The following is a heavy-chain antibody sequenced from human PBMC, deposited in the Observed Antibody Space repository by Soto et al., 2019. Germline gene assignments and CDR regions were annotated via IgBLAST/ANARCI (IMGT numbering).Heavy chain of an antibody. J-gene: IGHJ4*02. Sequence: PSETLSLTCTVSGGSISGYYWSWSRQPPGKGLEWIGYIYYSGSTVYNPSLESRVTISADTSKNQFSLKLSSVTAADTAVYYCARTNYYDSSGYYSFDYWGQGTLVTVSS. CDR2: IYYSGST. V-gene: IGHV4-59*12. D-gene: IGHD3-22*01. CDR3: ARTNYYDSSGYYSFDY. CDR1: GGSISGYY.